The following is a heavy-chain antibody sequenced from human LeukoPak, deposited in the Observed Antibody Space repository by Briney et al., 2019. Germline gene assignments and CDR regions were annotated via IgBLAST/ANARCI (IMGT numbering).Heavy chain of an antibody. CDR2: ISGSGSNT. J-gene: IGHJ5*02. Sequence: PGGSLRLSCAASGFTFSSYGMSWVRQAPGKGLEWVSTISGSGSNTYYADSVKGRFTISRDNSKNTLYLQMNSLRAEDTAVYYCARAKPKGYCSGGSCASFDPWGQGTLVTVSS. V-gene: IGHV3-23*01. CDR3: ARAKPKGYCSGGSCASFDP. CDR1: GFTFSSYG. D-gene: IGHD2-15*01.